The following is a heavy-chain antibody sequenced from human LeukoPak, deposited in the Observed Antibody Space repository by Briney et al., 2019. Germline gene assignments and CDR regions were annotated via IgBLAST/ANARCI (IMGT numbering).Heavy chain of an antibody. V-gene: IGHV3-64*01. Sequence: PGGSLRLSCAASGFTFSSYAMHWVRQAPGKGLEYVSAISSNGGSTYYANSVKGRFTISRDNSKNTLYLQMGSLRAEDMAVYYCARDTGLSGFDPWGQGTLVTVSS. CDR1: GFTFSSYA. CDR2: ISSNGGST. CDR3: ARDTGLSGFDP. D-gene: IGHD3-16*02. J-gene: IGHJ5*02.